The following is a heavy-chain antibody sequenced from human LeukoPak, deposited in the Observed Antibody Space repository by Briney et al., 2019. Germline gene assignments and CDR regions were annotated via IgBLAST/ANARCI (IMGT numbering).Heavy chain of an antibody. Sequence: SGESLRLSCAASGFTFSTFSLHWVPQAPGKGLEWVSSISDSSTYIFYADSVKGRFPISRDDANSSLYLQMNSLRVEDTAVYFCARDPQYFFDSSGFDYWGQGSLVAVSS. J-gene: IGHJ4*02. CDR2: ISDSSTYI. CDR3: ARDPQYFFDSSGFDY. CDR1: GFTFSTFS. D-gene: IGHD3-22*01. V-gene: IGHV3-21*01.